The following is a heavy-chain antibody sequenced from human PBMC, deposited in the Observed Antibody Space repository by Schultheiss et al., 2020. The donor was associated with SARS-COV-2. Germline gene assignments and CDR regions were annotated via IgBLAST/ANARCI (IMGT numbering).Heavy chain of an antibody. CDR2: IYYSGST. CDR3: ARLGLRFLESYGMDV. Sequence: SQTLSLTCTVSGGSISSYYWSWIRQHPGKGLEWIGYIYYSGSTYYNPSLKSRVTISVDTSKNQFSLKLSSVTAADTAVYYCARLGLRFLESYGMDVWGQGTTVTVSS. D-gene: IGHD3-3*01. V-gene: IGHV4-31*03. J-gene: IGHJ6*02. CDR1: GGSISSYY.